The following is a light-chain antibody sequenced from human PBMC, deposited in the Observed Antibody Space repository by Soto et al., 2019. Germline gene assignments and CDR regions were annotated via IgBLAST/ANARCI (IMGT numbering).Light chain of an antibody. CDR3: QQYNDNWT. Sequence: DIPMTQSPSTLSASVGDRVTITCRASPSISSWLAWYQQKPGKAPKLIIYKASTLQSGVPSRFSGSGSGTEFTLAISSLQPDDSATYYCQQYNDNWTFGQGTKVEIK. CDR1: PSISSW. J-gene: IGKJ1*01. CDR2: KAS. V-gene: IGKV1-5*03.